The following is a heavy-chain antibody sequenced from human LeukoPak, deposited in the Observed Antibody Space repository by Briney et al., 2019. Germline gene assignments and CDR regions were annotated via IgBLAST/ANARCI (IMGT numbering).Heavy chain of an antibody. D-gene: IGHD5/OR15-5a*01. J-gene: IGHJ6*03. CDR3: ARSNLRRGFYMEV. Sequence: SETLSLTCTVSGGSISSSSYYWGWIRQPPGKGLEWIGSIYYSGSTYYNPSLKSRVTISVDTSKNQFSLNLSSVNAADTAGLFWARSNLRRGFYMEVWGQGTTVTVSS. V-gene: IGHV4-39*01. CDR2: IYYSGST. CDR1: GGSISSSSYY.